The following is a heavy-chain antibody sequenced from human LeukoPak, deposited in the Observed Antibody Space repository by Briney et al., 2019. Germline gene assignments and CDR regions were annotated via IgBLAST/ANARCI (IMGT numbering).Heavy chain of an antibody. CDR2: IYYSGST. D-gene: IGHD4-17*01. CDR3: ARDRTTSHFDY. CDR1: GGSISSSSYY. V-gene: IGHV4-61*01. Sequence: SETLSLTCTVSGGSISSSSYYWSWIRQPPGKGLEWIGYIYYSGSTNYNPSLKSRVTISVDTSKNQFSLKLSSVTAADTAVYYCARDRTTSHFDYWGQGTLVTVSS. J-gene: IGHJ4*02.